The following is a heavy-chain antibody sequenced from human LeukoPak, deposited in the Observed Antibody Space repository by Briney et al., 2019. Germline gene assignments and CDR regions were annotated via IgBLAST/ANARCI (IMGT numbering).Heavy chain of an antibody. CDR1: GGTFSSYA. J-gene: IGHJ4*02. CDR2: ISAYNGNT. D-gene: IGHD2-2*01. CDR3: ARVKGCSSTSCYERGYFDY. V-gene: IGHV1-18*01. Sequence: ASVKVSCKASGGTFSSYAISWVRQAPGQGLEWMGWISAYNGNTNYAQKLQGRVTMTTDTSTSTAYMELRSLRSDDTAVYYCARVKGCSSTSCYERGYFDYWGQGTLVTVSS.